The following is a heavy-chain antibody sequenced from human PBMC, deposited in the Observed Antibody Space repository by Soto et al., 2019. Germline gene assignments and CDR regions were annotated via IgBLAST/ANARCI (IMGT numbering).Heavy chain of an antibody. Sequence: GGSLRLSCAASGFTFTRYSMNWVRQAPGKGLEWVSSISSTTNYIYYGDSMKGRFTISRDNAKNSLYLEMNSLKAEDTAVYYCARESEDLTSNFDYWGQGTLVTVSS. CDR2: ISSTTNYI. J-gene: IGHJ4*02. CDR3: ARESEDLTSNFDY. V-gene: IGHV3-21*06. CDR1: GFTFTRYS.